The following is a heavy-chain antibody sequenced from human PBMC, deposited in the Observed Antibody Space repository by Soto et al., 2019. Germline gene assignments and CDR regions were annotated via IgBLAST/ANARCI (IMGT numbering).Heavy chain of an antibody. CDR1: GFSVSSNY. CDR2: ISASGAIT. CDR3: AKDPNGDYVGAFDS. V-gene: IGHV3-23*01. J-gene: IGHJ4*02. Sequence: PGGSLRLSCAASGFSVSSNYMSWVRQAPGKGLEWVSSISASGAITYYTDSVKGRLTVSRDNSKNTLYLQMNSLRADDTSLYYCAKDPNGDYVGAFDSWGQGTLVTVSS. D-gene: IGHD4-17*01.